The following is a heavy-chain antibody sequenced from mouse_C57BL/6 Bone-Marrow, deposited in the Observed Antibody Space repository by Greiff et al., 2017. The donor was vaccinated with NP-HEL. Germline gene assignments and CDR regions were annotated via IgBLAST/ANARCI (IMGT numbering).Heavy chain of an antibody. CDR2: IHPSDGDT. CDR3: AMYLLLRYVYFDY. J-gene: IGHJ2*01. Sequence: QVQLQQPGAELVKPGASVKVSCKASGYTFTSYWMHWVKQRPGQGLEWIGRIHPSDGDTNYNQKFKGKATLTVDKSSSTAYMQLSSLTSEDSAVYYGAMYLLLRYVYFDYWGQGTTLTVSS. V-gene: IGHV1-74*01. D-gene: IGHD1-1*01. CDR1: GYTFTSYW.